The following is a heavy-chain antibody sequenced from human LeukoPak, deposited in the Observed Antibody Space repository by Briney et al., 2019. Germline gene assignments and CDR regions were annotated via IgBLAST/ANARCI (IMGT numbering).Heavy chain of an antibody. CDR3: AREGIAVEGIDY. CDR1: GDSINSYY. D-gene: IGHD6-19*01. J-gene: IGHJ4*02. V-gene: IGHV4-59*12. CDR2: IYYSGTT. Sequence: SETLSLTCTVSGDSINSYYWSWIRQPPGKGLEWIGSIYYSGTTNYIPSFRSQVTISVDRSKNQFYLKLTSVTPADTAVYFCAREGIAVEGIDYWGQGILVTVPP.